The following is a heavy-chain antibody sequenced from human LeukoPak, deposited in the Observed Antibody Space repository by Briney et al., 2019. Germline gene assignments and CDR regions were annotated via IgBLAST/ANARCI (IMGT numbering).Heavy chain of an antibody. Sequence: SETLSLTCSVSGASISRNYWSWVRQPPGKGLEWIGYIYYTGTTIYNPSLQSRVILSLDTSKSQFSLKLTSVTAADTAVYYCAAESERWLLRSWGQGTLVTVSS. V-gene: IGHV4-59*01. J-gene: IGHJ4*02. CDR2: IYYTGTT. CDR1: GASISRNY. D-gene: IGHD6-19*01. CDR3: AAESERWLLRS.